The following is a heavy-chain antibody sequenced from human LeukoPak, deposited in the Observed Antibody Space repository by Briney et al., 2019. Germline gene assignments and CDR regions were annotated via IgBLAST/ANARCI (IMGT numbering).Heavy chain of an antibody. J-gene: IGHJ4*02. CDR1: GVSISSASHH. Sequence: SETLSLTCTVFGVSISSASHHWGWVRQPPGKGLEWIGSMYYTGITYYNPSLKSRVTISLDTSKNQFSLKLNSVTAADTAVYYCSRLSDGNPGDYWGQGTLVTVSS. CDR2: MYYTGIT. V-gene: IGHV4-39*07. D-gene: IGHD2-15*01. CDR3: SRLSDGNPGDY.